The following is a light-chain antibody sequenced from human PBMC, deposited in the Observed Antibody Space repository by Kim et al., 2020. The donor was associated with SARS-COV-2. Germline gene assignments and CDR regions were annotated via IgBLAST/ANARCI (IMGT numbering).Light chain of an antibody. Sequence: QSVLTQPPSVSEAPRQRVTISCFGSSSNIGKNAVNWYQQVPGKAPKLVIFYDDLVPSGASDRFSGSKSGTSASLAISGLQWEDEADYYCAAWDDSLKVVVFGGGTQLTVL. CDR1: SSNIGKNA. V-gene: IGLV1-36*01. CDR2: YDD. J-gene: IGLJ2*01. CDR3: AAWDDSLKVVV.